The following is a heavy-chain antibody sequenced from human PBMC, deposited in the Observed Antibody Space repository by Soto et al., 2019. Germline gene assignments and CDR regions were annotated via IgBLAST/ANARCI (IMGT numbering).Heavy chain of an antibody. Sequence: SVKVSCKASGGTFSSYAISWVRQAPGQGLEWMGGIIPIFGTANYAQKFQGRVTITADESTSTAYMELSSLRSEDTAVYYCAREDIVVVPAAILRYYGMDVWGQGTKVTVYS. CDR3: AREDIVVVPAAILRYYGMDV. CDR1: GGTFSSYA. J-gene: IGHJ6*02. CDR2: IIPIFGTA. D-gene: IGHD2-2*02. V-gene: IGHV1-69*13.